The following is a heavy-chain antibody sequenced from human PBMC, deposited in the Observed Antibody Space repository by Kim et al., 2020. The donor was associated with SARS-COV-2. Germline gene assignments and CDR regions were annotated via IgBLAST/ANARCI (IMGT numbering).Heavy chain of an antibody. Sequence: SVTVSCKASGGTFSSYAISWVRQAPGQGLEWMGRLIPILGIANYAQKFQGRVTITADKSTSTAYMELSSLRSEDTAVYYCARVEYYYDSSGYYSFDYWGQGTLVTVSS. CDR2: LIPILGIA. CDR1: GGTFSSYA. CDR3: ARVEYYYDSSGYYSFDY. J-gene: IGHJ4*02. D-gene: IGHD3-22*01. V-gene: IGHV1-69*04.